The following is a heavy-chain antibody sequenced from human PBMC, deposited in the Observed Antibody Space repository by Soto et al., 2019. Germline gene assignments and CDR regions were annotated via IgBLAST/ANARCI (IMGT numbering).Heavy chain of an antibody. V-gene: IGHV3-74*01. Sequence: EVQLVESGGGLVQPGGSLRLSCAASGFTFSSYWMHWVRQAPGKGLVWVSRINSDGSSTSYADSVKGRFTISRDNAKNTLYLQMNRLRAEDTAVYYCARGGSSGWQYYYYYGMDVWGQGTTVTVSS. CDR1: GFTFSSYW. CDR2: INSDGSST. J-gene: IGHJ6*02. D-gene: IGHD6-19*01. CDR3: ARGGSSGWQYYYYYGMDV.